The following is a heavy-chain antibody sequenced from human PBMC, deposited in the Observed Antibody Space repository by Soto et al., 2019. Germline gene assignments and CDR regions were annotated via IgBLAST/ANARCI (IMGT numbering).Heavy chain of an antibody. Sequence: GGSLRLSCAASGFTFSSYGMHWVRQAPGKGLEWVAVIWYDGSNKYYADSVKGRFTISRDNSKNTLYLQMNSLRAEDTAVYYCARGPHSSYYYYYMDVWGKGTTVTVSS. D-gene: IGHD6-19*01. CDR2: IWYDGSNK. V-gene: IGHV3-33*01. CDR1: GFTFSSYG. J-gene: IGHJ6*03. CDR3: ARGPHSSYYYYYMDV.